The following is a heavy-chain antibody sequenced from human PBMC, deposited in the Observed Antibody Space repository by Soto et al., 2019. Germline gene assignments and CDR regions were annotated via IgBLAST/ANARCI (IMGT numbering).Heavy chain of an antibody. CDR3: ARVAIMAAAGTYYYYYYGMDV. CDR2: INHSGST. D-gene: IGHD6-13*01. CDR1: GGPFSGYY. J-gene: IGHJ6*02. Sequence: PSETLSLTCAVYGGPFSGYYWSWIRQPPGKGLEWIGEINHSGSTNYNPSLKSRVTISVDTSKNQSSLKLSSVTAADTAVYYCARVAIMAAAGTYYYYYYGMDVWGQGTTVTVSS. V-gene: IGHV4-34*01.